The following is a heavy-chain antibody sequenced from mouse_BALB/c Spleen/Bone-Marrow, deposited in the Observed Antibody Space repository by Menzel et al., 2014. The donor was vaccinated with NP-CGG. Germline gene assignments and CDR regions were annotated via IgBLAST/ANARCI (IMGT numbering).Heavy chain of an antibody. CDR3: TGSWDEAY. CDR2: INPRNGGT. Sequence: QVQLPPSGAELVKPGASVKLSCKASGSTFSNYYMYWVKQRPGQGLEWIGEINPRNGGTNFNEKFKRKATLTVDKSSSTANMKLNSRTSEDFGVNYWTGSWDEAYWGQGTLVTVAA. CDR1: GSTFSNYY. V-gene: IGHV1S81*02. J-gene: IGHJ3*01. D-gene: IGHD4-1*01.